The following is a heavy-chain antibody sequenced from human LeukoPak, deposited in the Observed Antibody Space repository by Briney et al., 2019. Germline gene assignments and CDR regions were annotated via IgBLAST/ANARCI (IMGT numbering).Heavy chain of an antibody. V-gene: IGHV3-23*01. D-gene: IGHD6-13*01. CDR1: GFTFSSYG. J-gene: IGHJ5*02. CDR3: AGRIGVAGRGFDP. Sequence: GGTLRLPCAASGFTFSSYGMSWVRQAPGKGLEWVSGISGSGGSTYYADSVKGRFTISRDNSKNTLYLQMNSLRAEDTAVYYCAGRIGVAGRGFDPWGQGTLVTVSS. CDR2: ISGSGGST.